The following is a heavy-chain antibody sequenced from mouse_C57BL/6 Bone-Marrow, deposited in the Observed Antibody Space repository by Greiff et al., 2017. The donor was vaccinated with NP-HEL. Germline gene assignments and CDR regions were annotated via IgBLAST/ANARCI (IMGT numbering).Heavy chain of an antibody. J-gene: IGHJ2*01. CDR3: ASMYYYGSSDY. Sequence: QVHVKQPGAELVKPGASVKMSCKASGYTFTSYWITWVKQRPGQGLEWIGDIYPGSGSTNYNEKFKSKATLTVDTSSSTAYMQLSSLTSEDSAVYYCASMYYYGSSDYWGQGTTRTVSS. CDR1: GYTFTSYW. V-gene: IGHV1-55*01. D-gene: IGHD1-1*01. CDR2: IYPGSGST.